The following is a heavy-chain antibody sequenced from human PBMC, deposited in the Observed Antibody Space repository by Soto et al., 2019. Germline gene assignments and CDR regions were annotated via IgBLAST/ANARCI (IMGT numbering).Heavy chain of an antibody. D-gene: IGHD3-22*01. CDR2: FYYSRGT. CDR1: GGSINSGDYY. V-gene: IGHV4-30-4*01. J-gene: IGHJ4*02. CDR3: ASDTSGYTYKHF. Sequence: PSETLSLTCTVSGGSINSGDYYWSLIRQPPGKGLEWIGYFYYSRGTYYNPSLKSRITISVDPSKNQFSLKLSSVTAADTAVYYCASDTSGYTYKHFWGQGTLVTVSS.